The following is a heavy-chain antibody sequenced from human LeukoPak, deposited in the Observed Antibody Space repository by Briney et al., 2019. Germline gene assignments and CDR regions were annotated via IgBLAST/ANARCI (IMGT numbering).Heavy chain of an antibody. D-gene: IGHD2-2*01. CDR1: GYTFTSYG. J-gene: IGHJ5*02. CDR2: ISAYNGNT. CDR3: ARDPGRHDDIVVVPAATYNWFDP. Sequence: ASVKVSCKASGYTFTSYGISWVRQAPGQGLEWMGWISAYNGNTNYAQELQGRVTMTTDTSTSTAYMELRSLRSDDTAVYYCARDPGRHDDIVVVPAATYNWFDPWGQGTLVTVSS. V-gene: IGHV1-18*01.